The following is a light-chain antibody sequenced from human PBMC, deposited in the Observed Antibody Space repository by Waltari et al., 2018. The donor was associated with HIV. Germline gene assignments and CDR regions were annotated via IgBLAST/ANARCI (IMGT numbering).Light chain of an antibody. V-gene: IGLV2-14*01. CDR2: GVN. J-gene: IGLJ2*01. CDR1: NTDIGLYNL. Sequence: QSALTQPASVSGSPGQSITISCTGANTDIGLYNLVYWYRQHPDKAPQLVIYGVNTRTSGVSDRFSGSKSGNTASLTISSLQAEDEADYYCSSYTNTDILLFGGGTKLTVL. CDR3: SSYTNTDILL.